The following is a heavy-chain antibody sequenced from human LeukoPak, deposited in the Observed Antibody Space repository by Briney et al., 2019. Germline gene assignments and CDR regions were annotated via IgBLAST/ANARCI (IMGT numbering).Heavy chain of an antibody. D-gene: IGHD3-3*02. CDR1: GFTYSGYW. Sequence: HPGGSLRLSCAASGFTYSGYWMSWVRQPPGKGLEWVANIKPDGSEKYYVGFMKGRFTIYRDNAEDSLFLQMNSLRAEDTAVYWCATISDYRFHSWGQGTLVTVSS. CDR3: ATISDYRFHS. V-gene: IGHV3-7*05. J-gene: IGHJ4*02. CDR2: IKPDGSEK.